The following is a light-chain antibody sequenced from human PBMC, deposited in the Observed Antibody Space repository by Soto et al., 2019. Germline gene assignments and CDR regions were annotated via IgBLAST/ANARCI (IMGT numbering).Light chain of an antibody. CDR1: SSNIGSNT. CDR3: AAWDDSLSGLV. V-gene: IGLV1-44*01. Sequence: QSVLTQPPSASGTPGQRVTISCSGSSSNIGSNTVNWYQQLPGTAPKLLIYSNSQRPSGVPDRFSGSKSGTSASLAISGLQSEDEIDDYCAAWDDSLSGLVFGGGTK. J-gene: IGLJ3*02. CDR2: SNS.